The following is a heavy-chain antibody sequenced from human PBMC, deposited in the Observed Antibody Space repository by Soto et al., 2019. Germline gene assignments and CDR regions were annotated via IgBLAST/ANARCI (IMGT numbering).Heavy chain of an antibody. V-gene: IGHV4-38-2*01. Sequence: ASETLSLTCVVSGYSISRGYYWGWIRQPPGKGLEWIGSFHHTGNTYYNPSLKSRVTLPVDTSKNQFSLKLSSVTAADTAVYYCALHTFYFGHSPQYNNWFDPWGQGTLITVSS. D-gene: IGHD3-10*01. CDR1: GYSISRGYY. J-gene: IGHJ5*02. CDR3: ALHTFYFGHSPQYNNWFDP. CDR2: FHHTGNT.